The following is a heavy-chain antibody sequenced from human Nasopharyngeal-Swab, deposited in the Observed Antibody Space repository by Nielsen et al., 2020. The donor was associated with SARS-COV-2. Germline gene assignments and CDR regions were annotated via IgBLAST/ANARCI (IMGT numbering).Heavy chain of an antibody. J-gene: IGHJ6*03. CDR3: ARVLGYCTNGVCSNQIYYYYYMDV. V-gene: IGHV4-34*01. CDR2: INHSGST. Sequence: SETLSLTCAVYGGSFSGYYWSWIRQPPGKGLEWIGEINHSGSTNYNPSLKSRVTISVDTSKNQFSLKLSSVTAADTAVYYCARVLGYCTNGVCSNQIYYYYYMDVWGKGTTVTVSS. D-gene: IGHD2-8*01. CDR1: GGSFSGYY.